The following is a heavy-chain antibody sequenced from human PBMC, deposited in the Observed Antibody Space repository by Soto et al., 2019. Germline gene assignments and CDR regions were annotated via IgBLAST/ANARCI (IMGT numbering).Heavy chain of an antibody. CDR3: ARPLGTGFSYNYGLDV. J-gene: IGHJ6*02. CDR1: GFTFKHYY. V-gene: IGHV3-11*05. D-gene: IGHD3-9*01. Sequence: QVQLVESGGGLVKPGGSLRLSCAASGFTFKHYYMAWIRQAPGKGLEWVSYITSNSDYTNYADSVKARFTISRDNAKNSLWLQMSSLTVEDTAVYYCARPLGTGFSYNYGLDVWGQGTTVTVSS. CDR2: ITSNSDYT.